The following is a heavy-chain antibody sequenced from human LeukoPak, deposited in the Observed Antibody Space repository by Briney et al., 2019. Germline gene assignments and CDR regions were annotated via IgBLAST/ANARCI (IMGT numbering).Heavy chain of an antibody. J-gene: IGHJ4*02. CDR1: GYTFTSYG. D-gene: IGHD6-19*01. CDR2: ISAYNGNT. Sequence: ASVKVSCKASGYTFTSYGISWVRQAPGQGLEWMGWISAYNGNTNYAQKLQGRVTMTTDTSTSTAYMELRSLRSDDTAVYYCARDPNYPDGSGWYGTDYWGQGTLVTVSS. V-gene: IGHV1-18*01. CDR3: ARDPNYPDGSGWYGTDY.